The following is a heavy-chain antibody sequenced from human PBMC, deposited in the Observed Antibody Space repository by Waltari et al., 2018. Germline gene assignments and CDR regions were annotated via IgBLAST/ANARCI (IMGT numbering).Heavy chain of an antibody. CDR1: GDSISGTYW. J-gene: IGHJ4*02. D-gene: IGHD2-2*01. CDR3: AGDRAIGLFFDY. CDR2: VHHSGKT. Sequence: QVQLQESGQGLVKPSGTLSLTCAVSGDSISGTYWWGWVLQAPEKGLKWIGQVHHSGKTHYNPSLQSRVTISVDKPKNQFSLNLNSVTAADTAVYYCAGDRAIGLFFDYWGRGTLVTVSS. V-gene: IGHV4-4*02.